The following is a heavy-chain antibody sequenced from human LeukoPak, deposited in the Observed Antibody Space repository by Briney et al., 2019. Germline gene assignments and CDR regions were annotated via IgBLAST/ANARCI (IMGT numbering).Heavy chain of an antibody. CDR3: ARISTVEMATITIFDY. Sequence: ASVKVSCKASGYTFTGYYMHWVRQAPGQGLEWMGRINPNSGGTNYAQKFQGRVTMTRDTSISTAYMELSRLRSDDTAVYYCARISTVEMATITIFDYWGQGTLVTVSS. CDR2: INPNSGGT. V-gene: IGHV1-2*06. D-gene: IGHD5-24*01. J-gene: IGHJ4*02. CDR1: GYTFTGYY.